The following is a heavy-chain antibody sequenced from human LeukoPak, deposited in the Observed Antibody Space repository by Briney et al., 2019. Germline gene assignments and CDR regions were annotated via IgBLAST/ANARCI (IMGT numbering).Heavy chain of an antibody. CDR1: GFIFNNYR. J-gene: IGHJ4*02. CDR2: ISSSSNYI. V-gene: IGHV3-21*01. D-gene: IGHD3-22*01. Sequence: GGSLRLSCAASGFIFNNYRMNWVRQAPGKGLEWVSSISSSSNYIYYADSVKGRFTISRDNAKNSLYLQMDSLRAEDTAVYYCARGTRYDSSGYYSQDLDYWGQGTLVTVSS. CDR3: ARGTRYDSSGYYSQDLDY.